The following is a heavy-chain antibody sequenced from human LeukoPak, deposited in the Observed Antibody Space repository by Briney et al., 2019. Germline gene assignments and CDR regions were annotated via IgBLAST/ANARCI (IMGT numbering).Heavy chain of an antibody. V-gene: IGHV4-39*01. CDR1: GGSIRSSYYY. CDR2: IYDSGST. CDR3: ARGGQWLGALY. D-gene: IGHD6-19*01. Sequence: SETLSLTCTVSGGSIRSSYYYWGWIRQPPGKGLEWIGSIYDSGSTYYNPSLKSRVTISVDTSKNQFSLKLNSVTAADTAVYYCARGGQWLGALYWGQGTLVTVSS. J-gene: IGHJ4*02.